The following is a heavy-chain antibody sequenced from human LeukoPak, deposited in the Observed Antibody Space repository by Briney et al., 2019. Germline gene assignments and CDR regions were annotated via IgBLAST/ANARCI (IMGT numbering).Heavy chain of an antibody. CDR3: ARAPARYDSSGYYSGYFDY. CDR2: ISSSSSYT. V-gene: IGHV3-11*05. D-gene: IGHD3-22*01. J-gene: IGHJ4*02. Sequence: PGGSLRLSCAASGFTFSDYYVSWIRQAPGKGLEWVSYISSSSSYTNYADSVKGRFTISRDNAKNSLYLQMNSLRAEDTAVYYCARAPARYDSSGYYSGYFDYWGQGTLVTVSS. CDR1: GFTFSDYY.